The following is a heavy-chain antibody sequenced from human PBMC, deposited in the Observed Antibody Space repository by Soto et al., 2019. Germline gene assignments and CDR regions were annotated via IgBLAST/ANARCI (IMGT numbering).Heavy chain of an antibody. J-gene: IGHJ5*02. D-gene: IGHD3-3*01. Sequence: SETLSLTCAASGYSISSGYYWGWIRQPPGKGLEWIGSIYHSGSTYYNPSLKSRVTISVDTSKNQFSLKLSSVTAADTAVYYCARYQTDYDFWSGYYNLWGQGTQVTVS. CDR2: IYHSGST. CDR3: ARYQTDYDFWSGYYNL. V-gene: IGHV4-38-2*01. CDR1: GYSISSGYY.